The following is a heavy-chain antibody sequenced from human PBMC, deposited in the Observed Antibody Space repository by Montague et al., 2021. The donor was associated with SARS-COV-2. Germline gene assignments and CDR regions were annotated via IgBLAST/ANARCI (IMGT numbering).Heavy chain of an antibody. Sequence: SETLSLTCTVSGGSIGSHYWSWIRLPPGKGLEWVGHIYYTGITKXKSSLKSRVTTSVDTSKNQLSLKLDSVTAADTAVYYCARGSGSASATWFDPWGQGTLVTVSS. J-gene: IGHJ5*02. V-gene: IGHV4-59*11. CDR2: IYYTGIT. CDR1: GGSIGSHY. D-gene: IGHD6-25*01. CDR3: ARGSGSASATWFDP.